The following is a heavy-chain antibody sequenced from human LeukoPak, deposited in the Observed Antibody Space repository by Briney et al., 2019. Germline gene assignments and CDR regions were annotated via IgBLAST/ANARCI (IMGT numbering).Heavy chain of an antibody. CDR3: AKQSAGSATWYSLHYDF. J-gene: IGHJ4*02. D-gene: IGHD6-13*01. CDR2: VDGGGGGT. V-gene: IGHV3-23*01. CDR1: GFTFSSYA. Sequence: GGSLRLSCAASGFTFSSYAMSWVRQAPGKGLEWVSSVDGGGGGTYYADSVKGRFTISRDNSKDTLYLQMNGLRAEDTAVYFCAKQSAGSATWYSLHYDFWGQGTLVTVSS.